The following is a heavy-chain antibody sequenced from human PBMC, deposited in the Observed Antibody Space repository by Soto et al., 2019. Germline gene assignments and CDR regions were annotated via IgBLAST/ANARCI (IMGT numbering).Heavy chain of an antibody. CDR1: GFTFSSYA. D-gene: IGHD3-22*01. V-gene: IGHV3-23*01. CDR3: AKDRSCYYDSSGRGIFDP. CDR2: ISGSGGST. J-gene: IGHJ5*02. Sequence: GGSLRLSCAASGFTFSSYAMSWVRQAPGKGLEWVSAISGSGGSTYYADSVKGRFTISRDNSKNTLYLQMNSLRAEDTAVYYCAKDRSCYYDSSGRGIFDPWGQGTLVTVSS.